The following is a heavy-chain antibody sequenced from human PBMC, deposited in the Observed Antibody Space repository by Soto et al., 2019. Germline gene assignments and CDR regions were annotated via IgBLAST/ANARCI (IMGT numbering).Heavy chain of an antibody. CDR2: INHSGST. CDR1: GGSFSGYY. CDR3: ARGAGYYDSSGPLWGY. D-gene: IGHD3-22*01. Sequence: QVQLQQWGAGLLKPSETLSLTCAVYGGSFSGYYWSWIRQPPGKGLEWIGEINHSGSTNYNPSLKSRVTISVDTSKNQFSLKLSSVTAADTAVYYCARGAGYYDSSGPLWGYWGQGTLVTVSS. J-gene: IGHJ4*02. V-gene: IGHV4-34*01.